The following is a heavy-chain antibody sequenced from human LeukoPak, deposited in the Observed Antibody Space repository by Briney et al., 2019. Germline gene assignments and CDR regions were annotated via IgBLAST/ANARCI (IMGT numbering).Heavy chain of an antibody. CDR1: GYTFTSYY. Sequence: ASVKVSCKASGYTFTSYYMHWVRQAPGQGLEWMGIINPSGGSTSYAQKFQGRVTMTRDTSTSTVYMELSSLRSEDTAVYYCARDLRSSGYYHSFDYWGQGTLVTVSS. CDR2: INPSGGST. V-gene: IGHV1-46*01. J-gene: IGHJ4*02. D-gene: IGHD3-22*01. CDR3: ARDLRSSGYYHSFDY.